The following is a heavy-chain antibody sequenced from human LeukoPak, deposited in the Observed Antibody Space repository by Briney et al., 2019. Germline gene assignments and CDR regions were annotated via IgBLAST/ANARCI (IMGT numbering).Heavy chain of an antibody. D-gene: IGHD2-15*01. J-gene: IGHJ4*02. CDR2: VSYDGSSK. CDR3: AKEDCSGGACYSLDY. Sequence: GGSLRLSCAASGFTFSSYDMHWVRQAPGKGLEWVAVVSYDGSSKYYADAVKGRFTISRDNSKDTVYLQMNSLRAEDTAVYRCAKEDCSGGACYSLDYWGQGTLITVSS. CDR1: GFTFSSYD. V-gene: IGHV3-30*18.